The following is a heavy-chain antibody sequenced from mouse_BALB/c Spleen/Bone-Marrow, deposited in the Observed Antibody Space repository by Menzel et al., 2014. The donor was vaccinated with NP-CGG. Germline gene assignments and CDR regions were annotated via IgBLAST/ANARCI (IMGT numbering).Heavy chain of an antibody. CDR1: GFSLTSYG. CDR2: IWSDGST. D-gene: IGHD2-1*01. CDR3: SRNGNFYAMDY. V-gene: IGHV2-6-1*01. Sequence: VKLVESGPGLVAPSQSLSITCTISGFSLTSYGVHWVRQPPGKGLEWLVVIWSDGSTPDNSALKSRLSISKDNSKSQVFLKMNSLQSDDTAMYYSSRNGNFYAMDYWRQGTSVTGSS. J-gene: IGHJ4*01.